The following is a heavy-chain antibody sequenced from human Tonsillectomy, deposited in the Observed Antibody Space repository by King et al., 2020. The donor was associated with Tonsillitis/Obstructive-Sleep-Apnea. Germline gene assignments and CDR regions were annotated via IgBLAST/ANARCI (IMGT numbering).Heavy chain of an antibody. CDR1: GFTFSNSW. V-gene: IGHV3-15*01. D-gene: IGHD2-2*01. J-gene: IGHJ6*03. CDR3: TRDGGYCSSTSCYYYYMDV. Sequence: VQLVESGGGLVKPGGSLRLSCAASGFTFSNSWMSWVRQAPGKGLEWLGRIKSKTNGGTTDYAAPVEGRFTISREDSKNTRYLQMNSLKTEDTAVYYCTRDGGYCSSTSCYYYYMDVWGKGTTVTVSS. CDR2: IKSKTNGGTT.